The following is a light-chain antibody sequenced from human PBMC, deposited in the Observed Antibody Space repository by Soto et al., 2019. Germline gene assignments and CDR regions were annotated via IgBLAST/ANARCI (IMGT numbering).Light chain of an antibody. CDR2: GAS. CDR1: QSLSSN. CDR3: QQYNNWPPRT. J-gene: IGKJ4*01. V-gene: IGKV3-15*01. Sequence: EIVLTQSPATLSVSPGEGVTLSCRASQSLSSNLAWYQQKPGQAPRLLIYGASTRATGIPARFSGSGSGTEFTLTISGLQSEDFAVYYCQQYNNWPPRTFGGGTKVEIK.